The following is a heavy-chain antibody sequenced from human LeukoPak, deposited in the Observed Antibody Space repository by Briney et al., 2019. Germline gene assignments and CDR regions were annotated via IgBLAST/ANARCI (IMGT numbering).Heavy chain of an antibody. CDR1: GYTFTSYF. V-gene: IGHV1-46*01. CDR3: ARAICTSTSCHNDH. CDR2: INPSAGST. Sequence: GASVKVSCKASGYTFTSYFIHWVRQAPGQGLGWMGIINPSAGSTSYAQKFQGRVTMTRDTSTSTVYMELSCLRSEDTAIYYCARAICTSTSCHNDHWGQGTLVTVST. J-gene: IGHJ5*02. D-gene: IGHD2-2*01.